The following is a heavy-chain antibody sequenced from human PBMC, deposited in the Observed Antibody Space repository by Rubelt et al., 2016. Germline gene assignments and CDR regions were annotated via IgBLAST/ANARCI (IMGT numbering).Heavy chain of an antibody. V-gene: IGHV2-5*02. CDR2: IYLDDVE. CDR3: ADRRSGGGSYWFDP. J-gene: IGHJ5*02. D-gene: IGHD2-15*01. CDR1: GLSLKSSEVG. Sequence: QITLKESGPTLVKPTQTLTLTCTFSGLSLKSSEVGVAWIRQPPGKALEWLAFIYLDDVERYSPSLKSRLNITKDTSKNQVVLIVTNVGHVDQGSDYSADRRSGGGSYWFDPWGQGTLVTVSS.